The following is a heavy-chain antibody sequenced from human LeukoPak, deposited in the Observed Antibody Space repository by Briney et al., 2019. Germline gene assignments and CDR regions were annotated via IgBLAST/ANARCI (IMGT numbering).Heavy chain of an antibody. CDR2: IYSSGNT. CDR3: ARDKYFYDSSASIRFDY. CDR1: GGSISSYY. D-gene: IGHD3-22*01. Sequence: PSQTLSLTCTVSGGSISSYYWSWIRQPAGKGLEWIGHIYSSGNTNYNPSLKSRVSMSVDTSKNQFSLKMSSVTAADTAVYYCARDKYFYDSSASIRFDYWGPGILVTASS. V-gene: IGHV4-4*07. J-gene: IGHJ4*02.